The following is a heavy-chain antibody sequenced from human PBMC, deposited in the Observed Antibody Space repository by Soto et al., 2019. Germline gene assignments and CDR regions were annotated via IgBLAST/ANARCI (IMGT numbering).Heavy chain of an antibody. J-gene: IGHJ5*02. D-gene: IGHD3-9*01. CDR3: ARGRTYYDILTGYYTGKGWFDP. CDR1: GGSFSGYY. CDR2: INHSGST. V-gene: IGHV4-34*01. Sequence: SETLSLTCAVYGGSFSGYYWSWIRQPPGKGLEWIGEINHSGSTNYNPSLKSRVTISVDTSKNQFSLKLSSVTAADTAVYYCARGRTYYDILTGYYTGKGWFDPWGQGTLVTVSS.